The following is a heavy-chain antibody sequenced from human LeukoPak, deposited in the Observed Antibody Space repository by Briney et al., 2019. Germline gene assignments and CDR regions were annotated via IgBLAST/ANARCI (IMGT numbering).Heavy chain of an antibody. Sequence: SETLSLNCAVYGGSFSGYYWSWIRQPPGKGLEWIGEINHSGSTNYNPSLKSRVTISVDTSKNQFSLKLSSVTAADTAVYYCARGHCSSTSCYYYYYYGMDVWGQGTTVTVSS. CDR3: ARGHCSSTSCYYYYYYGMDV. CDR1: GGSFSGYY. V-gene: IGHV4-34*01. CDR2: INHSGST. J-gene: IGHJ6*02. D-gene: IGHD2-2*01.